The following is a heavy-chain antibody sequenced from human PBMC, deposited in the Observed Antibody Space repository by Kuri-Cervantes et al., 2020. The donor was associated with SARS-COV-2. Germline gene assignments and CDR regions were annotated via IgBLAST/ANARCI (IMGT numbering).Heavy chain of an antibody. V-gene: IGHV4-59*08. CDR2: IYYSGST. CDR1: GGSISSHY. Sequence: SETLSLTCTVSGGSISSHYWSWIRQPPGKGLEWIGYIYYSGSTNYNPSLKSRVTISVDTSKNQFSMSLRSVTATDTAVYYCARPSGRTGVGLYYFDSWGQGTLVTVSS. CDR3: ARPSGRTGVGLYYFDS. J-gene: IGHJ4*02. D-gene: IGHD3/OR15-3a*01.